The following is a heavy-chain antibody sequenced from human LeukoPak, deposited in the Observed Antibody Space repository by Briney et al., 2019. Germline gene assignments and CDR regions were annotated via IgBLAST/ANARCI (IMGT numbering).Heavy chain of an antibody. CDR3: AKEDSSSWWDY. D-gene: IGHD6-13*01. V-gene: IGHV3-23*01. CDR1: GFTFSSYA. J-gene: IGHJ4*02. Sequence: GGSLRLSCAASGFTFSSYAMRWVRQAPGKGLQWVSTISGSVGSTHYADSVKGRFTISRDNPKNTLYLQMNSLRAEDTAVYYCAKEDSSSWWDYWGQGTLVTVSS. CDR2: ISGSVGST.